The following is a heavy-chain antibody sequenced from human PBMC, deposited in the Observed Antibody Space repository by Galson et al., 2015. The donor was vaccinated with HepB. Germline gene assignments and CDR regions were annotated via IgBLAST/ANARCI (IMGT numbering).Heavy chain of an antibody. CDR2: IYYSGST. V-gene: IGHV4-59*01. CDR3: ARDREEKGMDV. J-gene: IGHJ6*02. CDR1: GGSISSYY. Sequence: TLSLTCTVSGGSISSYYWSWIRQPPGKGLEWIGYIYYSGSTNYNPSLKSRVTISVDTSKNQFSLKLSSVTAADTAVYYCARDREEKGMDVWGQGTTVTVSS.